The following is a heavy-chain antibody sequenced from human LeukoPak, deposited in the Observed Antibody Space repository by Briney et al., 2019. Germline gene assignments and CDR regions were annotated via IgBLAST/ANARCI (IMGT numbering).Heavy chain of an antibody. Sequence: GGSLKLSCAASGFPFSSYWMHWVRQAPGKGLVWVSRINSDGSSTSYADSVKGRLTISRDNAKNTLYLQMNSLRVEDTAVYYCARGIMRYYGTDVWGKGTTVTVSS. CDR3: ARGIMRYYGTDV. CDR2: INSDGSST. V-gene: IGHV3-74*01. J-gene: IGHJ6*04. D-gene: IGHD3-16*01. CDR1: GFPFSSYW.